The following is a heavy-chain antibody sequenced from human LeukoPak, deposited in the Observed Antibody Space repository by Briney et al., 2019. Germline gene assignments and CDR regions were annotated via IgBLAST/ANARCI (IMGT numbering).Heavy chain of an antibody. V-gene: IGHV3-30*18. J-gene: IGHJ4*02. CDR1: GFTFSNFV. Sequence: GRSLRLSCAASGFTFSNFVMHWVRQAPGKGLEWVAVISYDGSNKHYADSVQGRFSISRDNYKNTLYLQMNSLRVEDTAVYYCAKGWNTVDYWGQGTLVTVSS. CDR2: ISYDGSNK. D-gene: IGHD4-17*01. CDR3: AKGWNTVDY.